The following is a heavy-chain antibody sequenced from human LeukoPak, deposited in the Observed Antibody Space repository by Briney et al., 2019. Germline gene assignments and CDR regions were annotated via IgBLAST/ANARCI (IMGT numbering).Heavy chain of an antibody. J-gene: IGHJ4*02. CDR2: IYSAGST. Sequence: GGSLRLSCAASGFTVSNNYMTGVRQAPGKGLEWVSVIYSAGSTYYADSVKGRFTISRDNSKNTLNLQMNSLRAEDTAVYYCARASRGYNYLYFDYWGQGALVTVSS. V-gene: IGHV3-53*01. CDR1: GFTVSNNY. D-gene: IGHD5-18*01. CDR3: ARASRGYNYLYFDY.